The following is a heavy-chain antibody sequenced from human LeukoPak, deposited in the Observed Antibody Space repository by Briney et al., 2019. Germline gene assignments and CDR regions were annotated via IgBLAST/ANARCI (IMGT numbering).Heavy chain of an antibody. CDR2: ISGSSGII. CDR3: ARGGATRIFDY. J-gene: IGHJ4*02. CDR1: GFTFNTYT. D-gene: IGHD1-26*01. Sequence: PGGSLRLSCAASGFTFNTYTMNWVRQAPGKGLEWVSYISGSSGIIDYADSVRGRFTISRDNAKNSLYLQMNSLRAEDTAVYYCARGGATRIFDYWGQGTLVTVSS. V-gene: IGHV3-48*01.